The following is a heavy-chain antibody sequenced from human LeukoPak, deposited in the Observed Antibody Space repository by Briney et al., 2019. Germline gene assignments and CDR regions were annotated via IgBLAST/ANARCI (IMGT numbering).Heavy chain of an antibody. Sequence: GGSLRLSCAASGFTFSSYSMNWVRQAPGKGLEWVSYISSSGGSTYYADSVKGRFTISRDNSKNTLYLQMNSLRAADTAVYYCANRYQLPLDYWGQGTLVTVSS. V-gene: IGHV3-23*01. CDR1: GFTFSSYS. CDR3: ANRYQLPLDY. CDR2: ISSSGGST. D-gene: IGHD2-2*01. J-gene: IGHJ4*02.